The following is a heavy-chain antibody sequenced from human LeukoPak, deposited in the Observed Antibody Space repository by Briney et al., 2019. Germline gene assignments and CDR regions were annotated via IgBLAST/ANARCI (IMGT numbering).Heavy chain of an antibody. V-gene: IGHV3-21*01. CDR2: ISSSSSYI. Sequence: GGSLRLSCAASGFTFSSYSMDCVRQAPGKGLEWVSSISSSSSYIYYADSVKGRFTISRDNAKNSLYLQMNSLRAEDTAVYFCSKETFDTNCHPIRYFDYWGQGTLATVSS. CDR1: GFTFSSYS. CDR3: SKETFDTNCHPIRYFDY. D-gene: IGHD2-8*01. J-gene: IGHJ4*02.